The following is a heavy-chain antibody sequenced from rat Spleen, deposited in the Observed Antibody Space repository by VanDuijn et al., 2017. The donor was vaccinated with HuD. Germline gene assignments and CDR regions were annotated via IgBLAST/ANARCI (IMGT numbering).Heavy chain of an antibody. CDR2: ISYEGSTT. CDR3: SNNWELYY. Sequence: EVQLVESGGGLVQPGRSLKLSCAASGFTFSNYGMAWVLQAPKKGLEWVASISYEGSTTYYGDSVTDRFTISRDNAKITLYLQMNSLKSEDTATYYCSNNWELYYWGQGVMVTVSS. CDR1: GFTFSNYG. J-gene: IGHJ2*01. D-gene: IGHD5-1*01. V-gene: IGHV5-29*01.